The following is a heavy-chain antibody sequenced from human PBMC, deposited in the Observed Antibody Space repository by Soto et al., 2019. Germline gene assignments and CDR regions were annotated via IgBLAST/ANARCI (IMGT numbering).Heavy chain of an antibody. V-gene: IGHV3-21*01. CDR3: ARSVVIYGDPLHFDY. D-gene: IGHD4-17*01. CDR2: ISSSSSYI. Sequence: KPGGSLRLSCAASGFTFSSYSMNWVRQAPGKGLEWVSSISSSSSYIYYADSVKGRFTISRDNAKNSLYLQMNSLGAEDTAVYYCARSVVIYGDPLHFDYWGQGTLVTVSS. J-gene: IGHJ4*02. CDR1: GFTFSSYS.